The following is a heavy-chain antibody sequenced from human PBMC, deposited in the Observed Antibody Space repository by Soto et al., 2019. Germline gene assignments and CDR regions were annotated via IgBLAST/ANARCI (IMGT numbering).Heavy chain of an antibody. CDR1: GFTVSSNY. CDR3: ATAKLLLPWLFDY. CDR2: IYSGGST. Sequence: EVPLVESGGGLVQPGGSLRLSCAASGFTVSSNYMSWVRQAPGKGLEWVSVIYSGGSTYYADSVKGRFTISRDDSKNTLFLQMNSLRAEDTAVYYCATAKLLLPWLFDYWGQGTLVTVSS. J-gene: IGHJ4*02. D-gene: IGHD2-15*01. V-gene: IGHV3-66*01.